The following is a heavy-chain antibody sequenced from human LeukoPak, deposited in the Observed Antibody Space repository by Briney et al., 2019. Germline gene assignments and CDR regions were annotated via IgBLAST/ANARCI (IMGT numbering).Heavy chain of an antibody. J-gene: IGHJ4*02. D-gene: IGHD3-9*01. CDR1: GFSLSTRGVG. CDR3: AHSRLAPTDFDY. Sequence: ALTLVNPTQTLTLTSTFSGFSLSTRGVGVGWIRQPPGNALEWLALIYWNDDKRYSPSLTSTLTITKDTSKNQVVLTMTNMDPVDTATYYCAHSRLAPTDFDYWGQGTLVTVSS. CDR2: IYWNDDK. V-gene: IGHV2-5*01.